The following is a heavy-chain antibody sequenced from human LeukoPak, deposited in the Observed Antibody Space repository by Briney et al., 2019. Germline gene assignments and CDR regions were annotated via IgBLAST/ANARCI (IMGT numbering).Heavy chain of an antibody. CDR2: INQSGST. Sequence: SGALSLTCAVYGGSFSGYYWSGIRQPPGKGVEGMGEINQSGSTNYNPSLKSRVTISVDTSKNQFSLKLSSVTAADTAVYYCARSSYSSGWQSKTAEYFQHWGQGTLVTVSS. D-gene: IGHD6-19*01. V-gene: IGHV4-34*01. CDR3: ARSSYSSGWQSKTAEYFQH. J-gene: IGHJ1*01. CDR1: GGSFSGYY.